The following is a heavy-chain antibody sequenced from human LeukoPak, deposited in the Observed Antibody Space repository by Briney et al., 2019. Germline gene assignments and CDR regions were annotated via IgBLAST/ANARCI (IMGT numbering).Heavy chain of an antibody. V-gene: IGHV3-48*03. Sequence: GGSLRLSCAASGFTFSSYEMNWVRQAPGKVLEWVSSISSGAATIYYADSVKGRFTISRDNAKHSLYLQMISLRAADTAVYHCARVGVLSSSWLLYWGQGTLVTVSS. CDR3: ARVGVLSSSWLLY. D-gene: IGHD6-13*01. CDR1: GFTFSSYE. J-gene: IGHJ4*02. CDR2: ISSGAATI.